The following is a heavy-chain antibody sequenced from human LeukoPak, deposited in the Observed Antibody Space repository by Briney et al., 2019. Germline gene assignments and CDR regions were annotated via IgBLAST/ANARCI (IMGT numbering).Heavy chain of an antibody. CDR2: IYYSGST. Sequence: SETLSLTCTVSGGSISSSSYYWGWIRQPPGKGLEWIGSIYYSGSTYYNPSLKSRVTISVDTSKNQFSLKLSSVTAADTALYYWARGTSALTIFGVVATSTYFDYWGQGTLVTGFS. V-gene: IGHV4-39*07. J-gene: IGHJ4*01. D-gene: IGHD3-3*01. CDR1: GGSISSSSYY. CDR3: ARGTSALTIFGVVATSTYFDY.